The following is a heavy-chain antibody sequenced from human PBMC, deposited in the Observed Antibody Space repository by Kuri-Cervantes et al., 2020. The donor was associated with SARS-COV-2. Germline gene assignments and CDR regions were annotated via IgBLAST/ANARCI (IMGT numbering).Heavy chain of an antibody. D-gene: IGHD6-13*01. Sequence: GGSLRLSCAASGFTFSSYAMSWVRQAPGKGLEWVAFIRYDGSNKYYADSVKGRFTISRDNSKNTLYLQMNSLRAEDTAVYYCARFSGSSSWYPGRYYYYMDVWGKGTTVTVSS. CDR2: IRYDGSNK. V-gene: IGHV3-33*08. J-gene: IGHJ6*03. CDR1: GFTFSSYA. CDR3: ARFSGSSSWYPGRYYYYMDV.